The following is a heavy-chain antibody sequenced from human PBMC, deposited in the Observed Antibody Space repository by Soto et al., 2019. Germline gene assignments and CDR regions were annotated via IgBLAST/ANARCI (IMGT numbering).Heavy chain of an antibody. J-gene: IGHJ6*02. CDR1: GYSIRGGYF. Sequence: LSLTCAVSGYSIRGGYFWGWIRQPPRKGLEWIGSMYHSGITYYNLSLKSRVTISVDTSKNQLSLKLSSATAADTAVYYCARSMYSTSAQLYYGMDVWGQGTTVTVSS. D-gene: IGHD6-6*01. CDR3: ARSMYSTSAQLYYGMDV. V-gene: IGHV4-38-2*01. CDR2: MYHSGIT.